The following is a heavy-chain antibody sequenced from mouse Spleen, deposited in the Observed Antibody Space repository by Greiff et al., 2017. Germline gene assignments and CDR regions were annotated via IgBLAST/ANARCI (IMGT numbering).Heavy chain of an antibody. Sequence: QVQLQQSGPELVKPGASVKISCKASGYAFSSSWMNWVKQRPGKGLEWIGRIYPGDGDTNYNGKFKGKATLTADKSSSTAYMQLSSLTSEDSAVYFCAREGRDAFAYWGQGTLVTVSA. CDR3: AREGRDAFAY. CDR2: IYPGDGDT. J-gene: IGHJ3*01. D-gene: IGHD3-3*01. V-gene: IGHV1-82*01. CDR1: GYAFSSSW.